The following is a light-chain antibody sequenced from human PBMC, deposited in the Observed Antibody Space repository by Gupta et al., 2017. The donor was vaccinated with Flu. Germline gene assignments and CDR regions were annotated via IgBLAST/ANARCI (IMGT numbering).Light chain of an antibody. CDR2: DAS. CDR1: RSIGVD. V-gene: IGKV3-15*01. Sequence: PQILSVSPGEGVTLSGRASRSIGVDLAWYQQKPGQAPRPLIYDASFRATGVPVRFSAGGSGTEFTLSINSLQPEDFAVYYCQQFNNCPFTFGQGTRLDIK. J-gene: IGKJ5*01. CDR3: QQFNNCPFT.